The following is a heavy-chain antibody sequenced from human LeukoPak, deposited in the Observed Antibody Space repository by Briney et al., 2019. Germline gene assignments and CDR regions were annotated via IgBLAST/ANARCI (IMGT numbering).Heavy chain of an antibody. Sequence: GGSLRLSCAASGFTFSSYAMSWVRQAPGKGLEWVSAISGSGGSTYYADSVKGRFTISRDNSKNTLYLQMNSLRAEDTAVYYCTREILAAGKTLTYWGQGSLITVSS. D-gene: IGHD6-13*01. CDR2: ISGSGGST. CDR1: GFTFSSYA. J-gene: IGHJ4*02. V-gene: IGHV3-23*01. CDR3: TREILAAGKTLTY.